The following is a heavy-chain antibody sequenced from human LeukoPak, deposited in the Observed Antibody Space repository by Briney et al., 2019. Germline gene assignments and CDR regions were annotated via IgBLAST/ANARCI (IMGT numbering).Heavy chain of an antibody. Sequence: GGSLRLSCAASGFTFSSYGMHWVRQAPGKGLEWVAFIRYDGSNKYYADSVKGRFTISRDNSKNTLYLQMNSLRAEDTAVYYCAKDLPSYDFWSGSMYRGQGTLVTVSS. CDR3: AKDLPSYDFWSGSMY. CDR1: GFTFSSYG. CDR2: IRYDGSNK. J-gene: IGHJ4*02. D-gene: IGHD3-3*01. V-gene: IGHV3-30*02.